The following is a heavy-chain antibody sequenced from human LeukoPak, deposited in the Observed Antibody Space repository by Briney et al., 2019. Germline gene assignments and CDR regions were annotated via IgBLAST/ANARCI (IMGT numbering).Heavy chain of an antibody. CDR3: ARSARTSLYAFDI. Sequence: PGGSLRLSCAASGFTFSDHYMDWVRQAPGKGLEWVGRTRNKANSYTTEYAASVKGRFTISRDDSKNSLYLQMNSLKTEDTAVYYCARSARTSLYAFDIWGQGTMVTVSS. J-gene: IGHJ3*02. CDR2: TRNKANSYTT. V-gene: IGHV3-72*01. CDR1: GFTFSDHY. D-gene: IGHD2-2*01.